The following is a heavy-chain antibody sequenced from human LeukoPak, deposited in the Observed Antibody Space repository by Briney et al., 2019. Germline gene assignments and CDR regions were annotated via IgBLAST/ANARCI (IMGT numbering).Heavy chain of an antibody. D-gene: IGHD3-9*01. J-gene: IGHJ4*02. CDR2: IRSKAYGGTT. CDR3: TRYYDILTGYTLPFSCYSDY. Sequence: PGGSLRLSCTASGFTFGDYAMSWVRQAPGKGLEWVGFIRSKAYGGTTEYAASVKGRFTISRDDSKSIAYLQMNSLKTEDTAVYYCTRYYDILTGYTLPFSCYSDYWGQGTLVTVSS. CDR1: GFTFGDYA. V-gene: IGHV3-49*04.